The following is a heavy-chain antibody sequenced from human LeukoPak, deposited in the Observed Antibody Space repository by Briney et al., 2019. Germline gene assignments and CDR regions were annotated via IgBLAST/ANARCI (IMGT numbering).Heavy chain of an antibody. Sequence: PSETLSLTCAVYGGSFSGYYWSWLRQPPGQGLEWIGEINHSGSTNYNPSLKSRVTRPVDTSKNQFSLKLSSVTAADTAVYYCARGTSTYYYDSSGLDYWGQGTLVTVSS. CDR2: INHSGST. D-gene: IGHD3-22*01. CDR3: ARGTSTYYYDSSGLDY. V-gene: IGHV4-34*01. CDR1: GGSFSGYY. J-gene: IGHJ4*02.